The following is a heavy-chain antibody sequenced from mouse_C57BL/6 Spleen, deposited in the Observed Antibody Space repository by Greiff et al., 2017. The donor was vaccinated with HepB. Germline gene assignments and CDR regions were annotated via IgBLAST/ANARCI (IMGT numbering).Heavy chain of an antibody. D-gene: IGHD1-1*01. Sequence: DVQLVESGEGLVKPGGSLKLSCAASGFTFSSYAMSWVRQTPEKRLEWVAYISSGGDYIYYADTVKGRFTISRDNARNTLYLQMSSLKSEDTAMCYCTRDHYGSSLFAYWGQGTLVTVSA. V-gene: IGHV5-9-1*02. CDR3: TRDHYGSSLFAY. CDR1: GFTFSSYA. CDR2: ISSGGDYI. J-gene: IGHJ3*01.